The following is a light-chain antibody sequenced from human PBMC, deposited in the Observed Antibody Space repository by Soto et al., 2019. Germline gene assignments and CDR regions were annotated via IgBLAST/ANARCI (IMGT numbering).Light chain of an antibody. J-gene: IGKJ4*01. CDR2: TTS. CDR3: QQGTSFPLT. V-gene: IGKV1-9*01. CDR1: QDISNY. Sequence: IQLTQSPSSLSASVGDRVTITCRASQDISNYLAWYQQKPGKAPNLLIYTTSTLQSGVPSRFSGRGSGTHFALTISSLQPEDFATYYCQQGTSFPLTFGGGTKVDIK.